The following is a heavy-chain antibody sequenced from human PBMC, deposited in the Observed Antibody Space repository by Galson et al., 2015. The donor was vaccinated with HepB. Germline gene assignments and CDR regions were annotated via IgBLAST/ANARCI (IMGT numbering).Heavy chain of an antibody. CDR2: ISYDGSSV. Sequence: SLRLSCAASGFTFSNYAMHWVRQAPGKGLQWVAFISYDGSSVFYADSVKGRFTISRDTPKNTLYLQMNSLRPEDTAVYYCARTAYYFDDSGYPHAFDIWGQGAMVTVSS. J-gene: IGHJ3*02. V-gene: IGHV3-30-3*01. D-gene: IGHD3-22*01. CDR1: GFTFSNYA. CDR3: ARTAYYFDDSGYPHAFDI.